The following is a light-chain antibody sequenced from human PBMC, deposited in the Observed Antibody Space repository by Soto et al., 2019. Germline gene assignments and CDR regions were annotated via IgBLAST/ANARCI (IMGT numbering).Light chain of an antibody. V-gene: IGLV1-40*01. CDR3: QSYDSSLSGSV. Sequence: QSVLTQPPSVSGAPGQRVTIPCTGSSSNIGAGYDVHWYQQLPGTAPKLLIYGNSNRPSGVPDRFSGSKSGTSASLAITGLQAEDEADYYCQSYDSSLSGSVFGGGTKL. CDR2: GNS. CDR1: SSNIGAGYD. J-gene: IGLJ3*02.